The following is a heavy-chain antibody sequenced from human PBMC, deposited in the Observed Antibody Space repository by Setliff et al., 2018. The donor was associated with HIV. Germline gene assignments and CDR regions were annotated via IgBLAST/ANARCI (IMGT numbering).Heavy chain of an antibody. CDR3: HLEVPLMMGTTPPL. V-gene: IGHV4-34*01. D-gene: IGHD1-7*01. Sequence: SETLSLTCAVYGGSFSGYYWSWIRQSPGKGLEWIGESNHSGNTTYNPSLKSRVTISADTTKNQFSLKLNTVTAADTAVYYCHLEVPLMMGTTPPLWGQGTLVTVSS. CDR2: SNHSGNT. J-gene: IGHJ4*02. CDR1: GGSFSGYY.